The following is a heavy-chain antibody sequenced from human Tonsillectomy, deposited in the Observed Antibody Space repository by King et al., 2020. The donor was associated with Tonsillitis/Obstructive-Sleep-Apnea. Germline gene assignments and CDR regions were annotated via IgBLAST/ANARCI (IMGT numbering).Heavy chain of an antibody. Sequence: QLVQSGGGVVQPGKSLRLSCAASGFTFSSYAMHWVRQAPGKGLDWVAVISYDGSNKYYADSVKGRFTISRDNSKNTLYLQMNSLRAEDTAVYFFARDHWTIFPHGERFVYWGQGTLVTVSS. V-gene: IGHV3-30*01. D-gene: IGHD3/OR15-3a*01. J-gene: IGHJ4*02. CDR2: ISYDGSNK. CDR1: GFTFSSYA. CDR3: ARDHWTIFPHGERFVY.